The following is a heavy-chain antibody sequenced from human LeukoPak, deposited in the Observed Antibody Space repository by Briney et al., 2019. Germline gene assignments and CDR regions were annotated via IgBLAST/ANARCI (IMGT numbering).Heavy chain of an antibody. CDR2: ISYTGTYI. V-gene: IGHV3-21*01. CDR1: AVTFKTYN. D-gene: IGHD1-26*01. CDR3: TRDRGSYRPIDY. Sequence: GGSLRLSCSASAVTFKTYNMNWVRQVPGKGLEWVSSISYTGTYIYYADSVKGRFTISRDNAENSVYLQMNSLRVEDTAVYYCTRDRGSYRPIDYWGQGTLVTVSS. J-gene: IGHJ4*02.